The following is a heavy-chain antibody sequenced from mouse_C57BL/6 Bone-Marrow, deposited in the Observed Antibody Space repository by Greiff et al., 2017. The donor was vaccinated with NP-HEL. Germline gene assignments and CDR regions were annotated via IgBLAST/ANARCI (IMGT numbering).Heavy chain of an antibody. J-gene: IGHJ4*01. CDR3: ARHRTSMDY. CDR1: GFTFTDYY. Sequence: EVNVVESGGGLVQPGGSLTLSCAASGFTFTDYYMYWVRQTPEKRLEWVAYISTGGGSTSYPDTVQGRFTISRDNAKNTLYLQMSRLKSEDTAMYYCARHRTSMDYWGQGTSVTVSS. V-gene: IGHV5-12*01. CDR2: ISTGGGST.